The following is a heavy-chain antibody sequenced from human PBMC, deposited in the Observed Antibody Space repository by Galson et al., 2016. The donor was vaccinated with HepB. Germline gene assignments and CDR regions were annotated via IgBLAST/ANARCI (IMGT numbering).Heavy chain of an antibody. CDR1: GGTFSSYA. CDR3: ARLTTEDAFDI. Sequence: SVKVSCKASGGTFSSYAISWVRQAPGQGLEWMGGVSPIFGTANYTQKFQGRVTLTADESTSTAYMELSSLRSEDTAVYYCARLTTEDAFDIWGQGTMVTVSS. V-gene: IGHV1-69*13. D-gene: IGHD1-14*01. J-gene: IGHJ3*02. CDR2: VSPIFGTA.